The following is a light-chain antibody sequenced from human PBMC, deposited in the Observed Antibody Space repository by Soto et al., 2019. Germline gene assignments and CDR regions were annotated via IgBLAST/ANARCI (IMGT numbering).Light chain of an antibody. CDR2: AAS. CDR3: QKYNSAPLT. J-gene: IGKJ4*01. Sequence: DIQMTQSPSSLSASVGDRVTITCRASQGITTYLAWYQQKPEKVPKLLIYAASTLQSGVPSRFSGSGSGTDFTLTISSLQPEDVATYCCQKYNSAPLTFGGGTKVEIK. V-gene: IGKV1-27*01. CDR1: QGITTY.